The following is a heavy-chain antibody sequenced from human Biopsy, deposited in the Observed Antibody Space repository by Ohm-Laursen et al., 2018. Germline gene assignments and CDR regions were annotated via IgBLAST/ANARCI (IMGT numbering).Heavy chain of an antibody. Sequence: ASVKVSCKASGGTFTNHAVGWVRQAPGQGLEWVGSSIPLFNAANYADKFQGRATLTADKSTTTAYMELSSLRSEDTAIYYCARFPLGAYDDSGSYRAVEHWYFDLWGRGTLVTVSS. CDR3: ARFPLGAYDDSGSYRAVEHWYFDL. CDR1: GGTFTNHA. V-gene: IGHV1-69*06. D-gene: IGHD3-22*01. J-gene: IGHJ2*01. CDR2: SIPLFNAA.